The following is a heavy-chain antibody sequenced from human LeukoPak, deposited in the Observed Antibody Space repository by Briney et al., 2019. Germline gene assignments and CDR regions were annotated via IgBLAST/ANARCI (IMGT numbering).Heavy chain of an antibody. V-gene: IGHV3-23*01. Sequence: GGSLRLSRAASGFTFSSYAMSWVRQAPGKGLEWVSAISGSGDSTYYGDSVKGRFTISRDNSKNTLYLQMNSLRAEDTAVYYCAKTRPLDSSSWSHGDYWGQGTLVTVSS. J-gene: IGHJ4*02. CDR2: ISGSGDST. CDR3: AKTRPLDSSSWSHGDY. CDR1: GFTFSSYA. D-gene: IGHD6-13*01.